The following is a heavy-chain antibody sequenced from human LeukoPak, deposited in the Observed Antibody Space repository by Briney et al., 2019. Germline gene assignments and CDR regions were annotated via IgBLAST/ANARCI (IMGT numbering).Heavy chain of an antibody. V-gene: IGHV3-11*05. CDR1: GFTFSDYY. J-gene: IGHJ4*02. CDR2: ISSSSSYT. Sequence: GGSLRLSCAASGFTFSDYYKSWIRHAPGKGLEWVSYISSSSSYTNYAGSVKGRFTISRDNAKNSLYLQMNSLRAEDTAVYYCAREVATMLDYWGQGTLVSVSS. D-gene: IGHD5-12*01. CDR3: AREVATMLDY.